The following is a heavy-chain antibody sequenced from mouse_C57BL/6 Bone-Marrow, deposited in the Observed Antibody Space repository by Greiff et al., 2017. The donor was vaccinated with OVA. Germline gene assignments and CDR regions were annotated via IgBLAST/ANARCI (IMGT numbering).Heavy chain of an antibody. J-gene: IGHJ1*03. CDR1: GYSITSGYY. CDR2: ISYDGSN. Sequence: EVHLVESGPGLVKPSQSLSLTCSVTGYSITSGYYWNWIRQFPGNKLEWMGYISYDGSNNYNPSLKNRISITRDTSKNQFFLKLNSVTTEDTATYYCARDDGYYPYWYFEVWGTGTTVTVSS. CDR3: ARDDGYYPYWYFEV. D-gene: IGHD2-3*01. V-gene: IGHV3-6*01.